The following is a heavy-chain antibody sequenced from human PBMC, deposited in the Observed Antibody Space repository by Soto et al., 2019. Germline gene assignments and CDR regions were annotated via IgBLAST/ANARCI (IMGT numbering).Heavy chain of an antibody. J-gene: IGHJ1*01. Sequence: GESLKISCKGSGYSFTTNWIGWVRQMPGKGLEWMVVIYPGDSDTRYSPSFQGQVAISADKSINTAYLQWSSLKASDTAMYYCARHSGIAEDGTDWGQGTLVTVSS. CDR3: ARHSGIAEDGTD. CDR2: IYPGDSDT. CDR1: GYSFTTNW. V-gene: IGHV5-51*01. D-gene: IGHD6-13*01.